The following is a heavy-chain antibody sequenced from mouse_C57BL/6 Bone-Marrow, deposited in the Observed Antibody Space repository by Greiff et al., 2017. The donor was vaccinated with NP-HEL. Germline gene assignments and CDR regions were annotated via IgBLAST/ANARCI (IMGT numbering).Heavy chain of an antibody. V-gene: IGHV14-4*01. CDR2: IDTENGAT. D-gene: IGHD1-1*01. CDR1: GFNIKDDY. J-gene: IGHJ4*01. Sequence: VQLQQSGAELVRPGASVKLSCTVSGFNIKDDYMHWVKQRPEQGLEWIGWIDTENGATEYASKFQGKATITAATSSNSAYLQLSSLTSEDTAVYYCTTGGSSPYAMDYWGQGTSVTVSS. CDR3: TTGGSSPYAMDY.